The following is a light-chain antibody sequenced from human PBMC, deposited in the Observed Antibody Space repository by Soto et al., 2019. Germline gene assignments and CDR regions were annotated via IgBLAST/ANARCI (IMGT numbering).Light chain of an antibody. J-gene: IGKJ1*01. V-gene: IGKV1-5*01. CDR1: QSISRW. Sequence: DIPMTQSHSTLSASLLDRVPIXFRASQSISRWLAWYQQQPGKAPKVLIYDASSLESGVPSRFSGSGSGTEFTLTISSLQPDDFATYYCQQYNSYWTFGQGTKVDNK. CDR3: QQYNSYWT. CDR2: DAS.